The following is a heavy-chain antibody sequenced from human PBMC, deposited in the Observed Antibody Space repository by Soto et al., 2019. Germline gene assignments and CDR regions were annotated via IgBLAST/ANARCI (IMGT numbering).Heavy chain of an antibody. CDR1: GGSISSYY. Sequence: SETLSLTCTVSGGSISSYYWSWIRQPPGKGLEWIGYIYYSGSTNYNPSLKSRVTISVDTSKNQFSLKLGSVTAADTAVYYCARATLPSIYYYYGMDVWGQGTTVTVSS. J-gene: IGHJ6*02. D-gene: IGHD2-15*01. CDR3: ARATLPSIYYYYGMDV. CDR2: IYYSGST. V-gene: IGHV4-59*01.